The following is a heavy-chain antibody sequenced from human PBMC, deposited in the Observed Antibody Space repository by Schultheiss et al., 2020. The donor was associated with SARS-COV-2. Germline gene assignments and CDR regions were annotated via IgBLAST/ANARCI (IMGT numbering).Heavy chain of an antibody. V-gene: IGHV4-59*01. Sequence: SETLSLTCTVSGGSISSYYWSWIRQPPGKGLEWIGYIYYSGSTNYNPSLKSRVTISVDTSKNQFSLKLSSVTAADSAVYYCARDRSGAADEGIDYYYYGMDVWGLGTTVTVSS. CDR1: GGSISSYY. J-gene: IGHJ6*02. CDR3: ARDRSGAADEGIDYYYYGMDV. D-gene: IGHD6-13*01. CDR2: IYYSGST.